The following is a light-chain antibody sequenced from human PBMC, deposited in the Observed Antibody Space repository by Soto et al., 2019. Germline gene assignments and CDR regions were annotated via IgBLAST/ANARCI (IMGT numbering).Light chain of an antibody. Sequence: QSALTQPASVSGSPGQSITISCTGTSSDVGGYNYVPWYQQHPGTSPKLMIYDVSNRPSGVSNRFSGSKSGNTASLTISGLQAEDEADYYCSSYTSTRTRLFGGGTKVTVL. V-gene: IGLV2-14*01. CDR2: DVS. CDR1: SSDVGGYNY. J-gene: IGLJ2*01. CDR3: SSYTSTRTRL.